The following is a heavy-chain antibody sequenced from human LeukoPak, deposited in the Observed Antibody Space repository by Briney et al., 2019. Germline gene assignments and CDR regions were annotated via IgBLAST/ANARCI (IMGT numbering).Heavy chain of an antibody. Sequence: PGGSLRLSCAASGFTFSSYAMSWVRQAPGKGLEWLSAISGSGGSTDYADSVKGRFTISRDNSKNTLYLQMNSLRAEDTAVYYCAKQSSGSDSNWFDPWGQGTLVTVSS. CDR3: AKQSSGSDSNWFDP. J-gene: IGHJ5*02. V-gene: IGHV3-23*01. CDR1: GFTFSSYA. CDR2: ISGSGGST. D-gene: IGHD6-19*01.